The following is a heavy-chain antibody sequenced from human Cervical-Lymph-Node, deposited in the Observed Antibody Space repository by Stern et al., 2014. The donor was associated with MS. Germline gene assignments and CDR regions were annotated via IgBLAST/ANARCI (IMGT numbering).Heavy chain of an antibody. V-gene: IGHV4-59*01. CDR3: ARGAETSTVAPFDP. D-gene: IGHD1-14*01. J-gene: IGHJ5*02. CDR1: NGSFFNYY. Sequence: QLQLQESGPGLVKPSESLTLTCSVSNGSFFNYYWSWLRQPPGKRLQWIGDIYYIVIHSYNPSLKSRVTISLDTSQHHFSLRLNSVTAADTAIYYCARGAETSTVAPFDPWGQGTLVTVSS. CDR2: IYYIVIH.